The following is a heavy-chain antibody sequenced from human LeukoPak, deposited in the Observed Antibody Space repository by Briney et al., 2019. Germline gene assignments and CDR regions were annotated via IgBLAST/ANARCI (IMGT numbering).Heavy chain of an antibody. CDR3: ASGSRKYYFDY. J-gene: IGHJ4*02. CDR2: IYYSGST. V-gene: IGHV4-59*01. D-gene: IGHD1-26*01. Sequence: PSETLSLTCTVSGGSISSYYWSWIRRPPGKGLEWIGYIYYSGSTNYNPSLKSRVTISVDTSKNQFSLKLSSVTAADTAVYYCASGSRKYYFDYWGQGTLVTVSS. CDR1: GGSISSYY.